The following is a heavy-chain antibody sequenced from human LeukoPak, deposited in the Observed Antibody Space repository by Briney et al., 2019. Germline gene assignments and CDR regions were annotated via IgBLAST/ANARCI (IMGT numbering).Heavy chain of an antibody. CDR3: AIMHGYYDGSGYWVQ. CDR1: GFTFSSYA. Sequence: GGSLRLSCAASGFTFSSYAMSWVRQAPGKGLEWVSFIRPSADRTSNADSVEGRFTISRDNPRNTLYLQMNSLRDEGTAVYYCAIMHGYYDGSGYWVQWGQGTLVTVSS. V-gene: IGHV3-23*01. CDR2: IRPSADRT. J-gene: IGHJ4*02. D-gene: IGHD3-22*01.